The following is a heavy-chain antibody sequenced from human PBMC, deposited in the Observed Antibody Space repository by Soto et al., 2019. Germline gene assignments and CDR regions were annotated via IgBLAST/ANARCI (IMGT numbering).Heavy chain of an antibody. CDR1: GFTFSSYG. V-gene: IGHV3-30*18. D-gene: IGHD2-15*01. CDR2: ISYDGSNK. Sequence: QVQLVESGGGVVQPGRSLRLSCAASGFTFSSYGMHWVRQAPGKGLEWVAVISYDGSNKYYADSVKGRFTISRDNSKNPLYLQMNSLRAEDTAVYYCAKDYGYCSGGSCYSSDWFDPWGQGTLVTVSS. CDR3: AKDYGYCSGGSCYSSDWFDP. J-gene: IGHJ5*02.